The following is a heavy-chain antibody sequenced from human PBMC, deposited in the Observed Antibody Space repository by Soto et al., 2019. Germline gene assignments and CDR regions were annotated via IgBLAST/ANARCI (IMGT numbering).Heavy chain of an antibody. Sequence: SETLSLTCTVSGGSVSSGSFYWSWIRRPPGKGLEWIGYFYDSGSTNYNLSLRSRVTMSVDTSKNQFSLKLSPVTAADTAVYYCAASAPPATNYYYAMDVWGQGTTVTVSS. CDR2: FYDSGST. CDR1: GGSVSSGSFY. J-gene: IGHJ6*02. CDR3: AASAPPATNYYYAMDV. D-gene: IGHD5-12*01. V-gene: IGHV4-61*01.